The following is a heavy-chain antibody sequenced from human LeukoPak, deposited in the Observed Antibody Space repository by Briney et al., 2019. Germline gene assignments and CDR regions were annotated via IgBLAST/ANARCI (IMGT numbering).Heavy chain of an antibody. CDR3: ARDGNSGWYFYYFDY. D-gene: IGHD6-19*01. Sequence: SETLSLTCTVSGGSISSYYWSWIRQPAGKGLEWIGRIYTSGSTNYNPSLKSRVTMSVDTSKNQFSLKLSSVTAADTAVYYCARDGNSGWYFYYFDYWGQETLVTVSS. J-gene: IGHJ4*02. CDR1: GGSISSYY. V-gene: IGHV4-4*07. CDR2: IYTSGST.